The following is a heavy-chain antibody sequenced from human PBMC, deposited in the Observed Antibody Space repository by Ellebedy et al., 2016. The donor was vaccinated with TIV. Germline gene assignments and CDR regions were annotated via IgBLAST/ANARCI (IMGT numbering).Heavy chain of an antibody. Sequence: SVKVSXXASGGTFSSYAISWVRQAPGQGLEWMGGIIPIFGTANYAQKFQGRVTITADESTSTAYMELSSLRSEDMAVYYCARVQGVPYDILTGFDYWGQGTLVTVSS. CDR3: ARVQGVPYDILTGFDY. V-gene: IGHV1-69*13. D-gene: IGHD3-9*01. CDR1: GGTFSSYA. CDR2: IIPIFGTA. J-gene: IGHJ4*02.